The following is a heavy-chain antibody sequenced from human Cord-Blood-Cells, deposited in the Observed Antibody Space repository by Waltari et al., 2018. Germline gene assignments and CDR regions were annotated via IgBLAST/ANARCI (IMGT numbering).Heavy chain of an antibody. D-gene: IGHD2-21*01. CDR2: ISWNSGSI. V-gene: IGHV3-9*01. Sequence: EVQLVESGGGLVQPGRSLRLSCAASGFTFDDYAMHWVRQAPGKGLKWVSGISWNSGSIGYADSVKGRFTISRDNAKNSLYLQMNSLRAEDTALYYCAKDDLLEAYFDYWGQGTLVTVSS. CDR3: AKDDLLEAYFDY. J-gene: IGHJ4*02. CDR1: GFTFDDYA.